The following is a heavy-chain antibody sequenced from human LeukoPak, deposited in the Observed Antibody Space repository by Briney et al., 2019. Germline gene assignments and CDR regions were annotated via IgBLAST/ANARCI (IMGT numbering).Heavy chain of an antibody. J-gene: IGHJ6*03. CDR1: GFTFSNYW. V-gene: IGHV3-7*01. Sequence: PGGSLRLSCAASGFTFSNYWMHWVRQAPGKGLEWVANIKQDGSEKYYVDSVKGRFTISRDNAKNSLYLQMNSLRAEDTAVYYCAREKYCTNGVCIVAYYYYMDVWGKGTTVTVSS. CDR3: AREKYCTNGVCIVAYYYYMDV. D-gene: IGHD2-8*01. CDR2: IKQDGSEK.